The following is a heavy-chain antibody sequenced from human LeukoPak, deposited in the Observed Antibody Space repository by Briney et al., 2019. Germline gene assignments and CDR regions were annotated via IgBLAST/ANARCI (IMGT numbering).Heavy chain of an antibody. J-gene: IGHJ4*02. V-gene: IGHV4-4*07. D-gene: IGHD3-10*01. CDR1: GGSISSYY. Sequence: PSETLSLTCTVSGGSISSYYWSWIRQPAGKGLEWIGRIYTSGSTNYNPSLKNRVTISVDTSKNQFSLKLSSVTAADTAVYYCARSMVRGVPFDYWGQGTLVTVSS. CDR3: ARSMVRGVPFDY. CDR2: IYTSGST.